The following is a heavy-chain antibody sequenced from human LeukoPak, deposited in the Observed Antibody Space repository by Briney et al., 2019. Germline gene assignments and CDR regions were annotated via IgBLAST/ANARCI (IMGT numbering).Heavy chain of an antibody. Sequence: PSETLSLTCTVSGGSISSSSYYWGWIRQPPGKGLEWIGSIYYSGSTYYNPSLKSRVTISVDTSKNQFSLKLSSVTAADTAVYYCATRRGSSSWYSYWGQGTLVTVSS. CDR1: GGSISSSSYY. V-gene: IGHV4-39*01. D-gene: IGHD6-13*01. CDR2: IYYSGST. J-gene: IGHJ4*02. CDR3: ATRRGSSSWYSY.